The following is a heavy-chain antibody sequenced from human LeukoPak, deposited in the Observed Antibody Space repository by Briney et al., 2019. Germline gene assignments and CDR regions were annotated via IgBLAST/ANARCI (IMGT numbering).Heavy chain of an antibody. Sequence: ASVKVSCKASGGTISSYAIMWVRQAPGQGLEWMGGINTNTGNPTYAQGFTGRFVFSLDTSVSTAYLQISSLKAEDTAVYYCARDSNYAAGMVYWGQGTLVTVSS. V-gene: IGHV7-4-1*02. CDR2: INTNTGNP. CDR1: GGTISSYA. J-gene: IGHJ4*02. CDR3: ARDSNYAAGMVY. D-gene: IGHD6-13*01.